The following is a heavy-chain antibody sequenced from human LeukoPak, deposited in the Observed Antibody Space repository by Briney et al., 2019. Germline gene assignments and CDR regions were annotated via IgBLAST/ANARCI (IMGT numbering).Heavy chain of an antibody. V-gene: IGHV4-59*12. CDR1: GASINIYY. D-gene: IGHD2-2*01. CDR2: IYYSGST. Sequence: SETLSLTCSVSGASINIYYWSCIRQPPGKGLEWIGYIYYSGSTNYNPSLKSRVTISVDTSKNQFSLKLSSVTAADTDVYYCARVTPSTEYVDWFAPWGQGTLVTVSS. CDR3: ARVTPSTEYVDWFAP. J-gene: IGHJ5*02.